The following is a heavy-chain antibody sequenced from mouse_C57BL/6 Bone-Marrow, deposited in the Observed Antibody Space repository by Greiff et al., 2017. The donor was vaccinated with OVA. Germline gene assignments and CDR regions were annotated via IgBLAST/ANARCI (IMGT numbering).Heavy chain of an antibody. Sequence: EVKSVESGGGLVQPKGSLKLSCAASGFSFNTYAMNWVRQAPGKGLEWVARIRSKSNNYATYYADSVKDRFTISRDDSESMLYLQMNNLKTEDTAMYYCVRPTGSGAMDYWGQGTSVTVSS. CDR2: IRSKSNNYAT. V-gene: IGHV10-1*01. CDR1: GFSFNTYA. CDR3: VRPTGSGAMDY. J-gene: IGHJ4*01. D-gene: IGHD4-1*02.